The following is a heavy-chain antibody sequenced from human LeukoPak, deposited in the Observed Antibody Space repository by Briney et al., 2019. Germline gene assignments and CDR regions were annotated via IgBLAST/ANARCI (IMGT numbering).Heavy chain of an antibody. CDR2: VDHSGTT. CDR3: AKGDRGGYLDFGS. CDR1: GFTVSSNY. V-gene: IGHV4-4*02. J-gene: IGHJ4*02. Sequence: GSLRLSCAASGFTVSSNYMSWVRQPPGKGLEWIGEVDHSGTTNYNPSLKSRVTISEDKSKNQFSLKMNSVTAADTAVYYCAKGDRGGYLDFGSWGQGTLVTVSS. D-gene: IGHD3-22*01.